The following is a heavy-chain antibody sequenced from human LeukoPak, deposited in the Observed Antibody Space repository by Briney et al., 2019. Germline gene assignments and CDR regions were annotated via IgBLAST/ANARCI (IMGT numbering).Heavy chain of an antibody. CDR2: IDNSDGNT. CDR3: ANPYYYGSGSYYGY. D-gene: IGHD3-10*01. Sequence: GGSLRLSCAASGFTFSSYAMNWVRQAPGKGLEWVSAIDNSDGNTYYADSVQGRFTISRDNSKNTLYLQMHSLRAEDTAVYYCANPYYYGSGSYYGYWGQGTLVTVSS. V-gene: IGHV3-23*01. J-gene: IGHJ4*02. CDR1: GFTFSSYA.